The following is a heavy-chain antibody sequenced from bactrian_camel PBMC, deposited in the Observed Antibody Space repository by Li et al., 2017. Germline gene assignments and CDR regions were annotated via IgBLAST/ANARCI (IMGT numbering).Heavy chain of an antibody. Sequence: HVQLVESGGGSVQAGGSSRLSCVASWSSSCMGWFRQVPGEEREAVANIRTGTGVTRYSDSAKGRFTTSQDNANGTLYLQMDSLRPEDTAMYYCASGPWGYCTRTKWEGGMNNWGKGTQVTVS. V-gene: IGHV3S1*01. D-gene: IGHD1*01. J-gene: IGHJ7*01. CDR1: WSSSC. CDR2: IRTGTGVT.